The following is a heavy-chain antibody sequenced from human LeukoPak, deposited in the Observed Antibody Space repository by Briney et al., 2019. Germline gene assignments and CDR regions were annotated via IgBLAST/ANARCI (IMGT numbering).Heavy chain of an antibody. Sequence: SETLSLTCAVSGYSISSGYYWGWIRQPPGKGLEWIGTIYHSGTIYYNPSLKSRVTISVDTSQNQFSLKVTSVTAADTAVYYCARQGNCGGGSCYNWLGPRGQGTLLTVSS. CDR1: GYSISSGYY. D-gene: IGHD2-15*01. V-gene: IGHV4-38-2*01. J-gene: IGHJ5*02. CDR3: ARQGNCGGGSCYNWLGP. CDR2: IYHSGTI.